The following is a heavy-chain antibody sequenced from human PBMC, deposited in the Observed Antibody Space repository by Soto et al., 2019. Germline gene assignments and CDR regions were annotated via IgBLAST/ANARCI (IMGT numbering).Heavy chain of an antibody. CDR3: ARGNSGAMAQLDY. D-gene: IGHD5-18*01. CDR2: IYYSGST. CDR1: GGSISSYY. J-gene: IGHJ4*02. V-gene: IGHV4-59*08. Sequence: SETLSLTCTVSGGSISSYYWSWIRQPPGKGLEWIGYIYYSGSTNYNPSLKSRVTISVDTSKNQFSLKLSSVTAADTAVYYCARGNSGAMAQLDYWGQGTLVTVSS.